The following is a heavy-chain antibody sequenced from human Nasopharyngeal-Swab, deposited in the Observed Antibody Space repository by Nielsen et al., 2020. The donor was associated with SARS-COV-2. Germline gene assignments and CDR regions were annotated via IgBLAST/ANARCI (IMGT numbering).Heavy chain of an antibody. V-gene: IGHV3-74*01. CDR1: GFTFGAYS. D-gene: IGHD3-22*01. CDR2: INFDGSTI. J-gene: IGHJ4*02. Sequence: GESLKISCAASGFTFGAYSMYWVRQAPGRGLVWVSRINFDGSTITYADFVKGRFTISRDNANNTLFLQMNSLRAEDTAMYYCGSSSYYYDSSGLVDYWGQGTLVTVSS. CDR3: GSSSYYYDSSGLVDY.